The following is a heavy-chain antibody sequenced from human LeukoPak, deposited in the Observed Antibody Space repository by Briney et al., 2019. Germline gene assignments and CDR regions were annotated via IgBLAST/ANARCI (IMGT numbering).Heavy chain of an antibody. CDR2: INHSGST. Sequence: SETLSLTCAVYGGSFSGYYWSWIRQPPGKGLEWIGEINHSGSTNYNPSLKSRVTISVDTSKNQFSLKLSSVTAADTAVYYCARGIVVVPESYYYYGMDVWGQGTTVTVSS. CDR1: GGSFSGYY. J-gene: IGHJ6*02. CDR3: ARGIVVVPESYYYYGMDV. D-gene: IGHD2-2*01. V-gene: IGHV4-34*01.